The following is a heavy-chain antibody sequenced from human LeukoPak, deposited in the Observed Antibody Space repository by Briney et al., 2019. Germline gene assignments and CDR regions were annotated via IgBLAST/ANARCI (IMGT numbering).Heavy chain of an antibody. V-gene: IGHV4-4*07. CDR2: IYSSEST. D-gene: IGHD3-10*01. Sequence: SETLSLTCTVSGGSIISYYWSWIRQPAGKGLEWIGHIYSSESTNYNPSLKTRVTMSIDTSQNQFPLKVSSVTAADTAVYYCARADGGALDASDIWGQGTMVTVSS. CDR3: ARADGGALDASDI. CDR1: GGSIISYY. J-gene: IGHJ3*02.